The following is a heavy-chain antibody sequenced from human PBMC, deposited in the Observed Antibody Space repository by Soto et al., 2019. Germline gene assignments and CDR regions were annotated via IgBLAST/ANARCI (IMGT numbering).Heavy chain of an antibody. CDR2: ISAYNGNT. D-gene: IGHD3-9*01. Sequence: ASVKVSCTASGYTFTSYGISWVRQAPGQGLEWMGWISAYNGNTNYAQKLQGRVTMTTDTSTSTAYMELRSLRSDDTAVYYCARDKGLLRYFEQNNWFDPWGQGTLVTVSS. J-gene: IGHJ5*02. CDR1: GYTFTSYG. V-gene: IGHV1-18*01. CDR3: ARDKGLLRYFEQNNWFDP.